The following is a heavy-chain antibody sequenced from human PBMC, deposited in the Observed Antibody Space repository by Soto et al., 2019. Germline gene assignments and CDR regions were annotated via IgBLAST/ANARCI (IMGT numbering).Heavy chain of an antibody. J-gene: IGHJ4*02. CDR2: INAGNGNT. CDR1: GYTFTSYV. V-gene: IGHV1-3*01. D-gene: IGHD3-10*01. Sequence: QVQLVQSGAEVKKPGASVKVSCKASGYTFTSYVMHWVRQAPGQRLEWMGWINAGNGNTKYSQKFQGRVTITRDTSASTAYMELSILRSEATAVYYCARGSGLTYFAYWGQGTLVTVSS. CDR3: ARGSGLTYFAY.